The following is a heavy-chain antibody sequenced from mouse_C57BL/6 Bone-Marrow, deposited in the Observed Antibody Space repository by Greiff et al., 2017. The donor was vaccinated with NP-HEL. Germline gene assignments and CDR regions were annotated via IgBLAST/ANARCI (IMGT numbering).Heavy chain of an antibody. V-gene: IGHV3-6*01. CDR3: AREGRVRRWYAMDN. D-gene: IGHD1-2*01. Sequence: EVQLQESGPGLVKPSQSLSLTCSVTGYSITSGYYRNWIRQFPGNKLEWIGYISYDGSNNYNPSFKNRISITRDTSKNPFFLKLNSVTTEDTATYYCAREGRVRRWYAMDNWGQGTSVTVSS. CDR2: ISYDGSN. J-gene: IGHJ4*01. CDR1: GYSITSGYY.